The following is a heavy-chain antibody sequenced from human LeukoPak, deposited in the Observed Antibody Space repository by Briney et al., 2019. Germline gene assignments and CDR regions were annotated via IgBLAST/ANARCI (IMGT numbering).Heavy chain of an antibody. CDR2: TYHSDYT. J-gene: IGHJ3*02. Sequence: PSETLSLTCTVSGDSITSSHWWSWIRQSPGKGLEWIGNTYHSDYTNYNPSLKGRATISVDKSKNQLSLKVISVTAADTAMYYCARDSKSTADAFDIWGQGTMVTVSS. D-gene: IGHD5/OR15-5a*01. CDR1: GDSITSSHW. V-gene: IGHV4-4*02. CDR3: ARDSKSTADAFDI.